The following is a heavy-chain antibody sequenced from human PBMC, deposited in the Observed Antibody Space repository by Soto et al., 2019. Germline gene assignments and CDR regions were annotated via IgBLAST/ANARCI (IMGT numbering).Heavy chain of an antibody. J-gene: IGHJ6*02. CDR3: ARDSRTAEQMVPHYYYGLGV. V-gene: IGHV1-24*01. CDR1: GYTLTELS. Sequence: ASVKVSCKVSGYTLTELSMHWVRQAPGKRLEWMGGFDPEDGETIYAQKFQGRVTMTEDTSTDTAYMELSSLRSEDTAVYYCARDSRTAEQMVPHYYYGLGVWGQGTTVTV. D-gene: IGHD6-13*01. CDR2: FDPEDGET.